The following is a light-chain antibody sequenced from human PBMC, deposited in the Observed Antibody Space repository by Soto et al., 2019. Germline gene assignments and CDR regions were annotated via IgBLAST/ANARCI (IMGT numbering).Light chain of an antibody. CDR1: QSVLYSSNNKNY. V-gene: IGKV4-1*01. J-gene: IGKJ4*01. CDR2: WAS. Sequence: DIVMKQSPDSLAVSLGERATINCKSSQSVLYSSNNKNYLAWYQQKPGQPPKLLIYWASTRESGLPDRFSGSGSGTDFTLTISSLQAEDVAVYYCQQYYSSPLTFGGGTKVEIK. CDR3: QQYYSSPLT.